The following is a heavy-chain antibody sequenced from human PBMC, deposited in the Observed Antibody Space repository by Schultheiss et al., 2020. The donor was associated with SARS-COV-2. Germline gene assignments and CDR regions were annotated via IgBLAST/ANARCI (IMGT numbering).Heavy chain of an antibody. CDR3: AVRQLDYYYYGMDV. J-gene: IGHJ6*02. CDR2: IYTSGST. D-gene: IGHD6-6*01. V-gene: IGHV4-4*07. Sequence: ESLKISCTVSGGSISSYYWSWIRQPAGKGLEWIGRIYTSGSTNYNPSLKSRVTMSVDTSKNQFSLKLSSVTAADTAVYYCAVRQLDYYYYGMDVWGQGTTVTVSS. CDR1: GGSISSYY.